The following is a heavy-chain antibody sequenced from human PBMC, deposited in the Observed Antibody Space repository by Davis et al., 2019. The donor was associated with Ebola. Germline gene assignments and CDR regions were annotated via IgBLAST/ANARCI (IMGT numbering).Heavy chain of an antibody. CDR1: GFIFSSYV. J-gene: IGHJ4*02. Sequence: GESLKISCAASGFIFSSYVMSWVRQAPGKGLEWVSVIYGGGNTNYADSVKGRFTISRDNSKNTLYLQMNSLRAEDTAVYYCARRDYYGSGKDYWGQGTLVTVSS. D-gene: IGHD3-10*01. V-gene: IGHV3-66*04. CDR2: IYGGGNT. CDR3: ARRDYYGSGKDY.